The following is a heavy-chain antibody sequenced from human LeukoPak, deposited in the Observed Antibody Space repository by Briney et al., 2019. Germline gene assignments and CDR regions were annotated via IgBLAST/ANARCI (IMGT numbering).Heavy chain of an antibody. D-gene: IGHD1-1*01. V-gene: IGHV4-30-4*08. J-gene: IGHJ6*03. CDR1: GGSISSGDYY. Sequence: PSQTLSLPCTVSGGSISSGDYYWSWIRQPPGKGLEWIGYIYYSGSTYYNPSLKSRVTISVDTSKNQFSLKLSSVTAADTAVYYCARGYGTFYYYYMDVWGKGTTVTVSS. CDR3: ARGYGTFYYYYMDV. CDR2: IYYSGST.